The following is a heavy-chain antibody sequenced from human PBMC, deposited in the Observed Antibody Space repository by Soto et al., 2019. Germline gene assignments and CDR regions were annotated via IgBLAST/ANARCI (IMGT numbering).Heavy chain of an antibody. CDR3: ARSRYNSSWYLTWWFDP. D-gene: IGHD6-13*01. CDR1: CRSFSCYH. Sequence: LSLTCAVYCRSFSCYHWSWIRQPPGNVLEGIGEINHSGSTSYNPSLKSRVTISVDTSKNQFSLKLSSVTAADTAVYYCARSRYNSSWYLTWWFDPWGQGTLFTVSS. V-gene: IGHV4-34*01. CDR2: INHSGST. J-gene: IGHJ5*02.